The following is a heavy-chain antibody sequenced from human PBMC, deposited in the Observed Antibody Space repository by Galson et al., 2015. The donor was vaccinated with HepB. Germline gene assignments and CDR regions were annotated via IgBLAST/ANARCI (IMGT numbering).Heavy chain of an antibody. Sequence: SVKVSCKASGYTFTSYAMHWVRQAPGQRLEWMGWINAGNGNTKYSQKFQGRVTITRDTSASTAYMELSSLRSEDTAVYYCAIGDYVLVNYYYMDVWGKGTTVTVSS. V-gene: IGHV1-3*01. CDR2: INAGNGNT. J-gene: IGHJ6*03. CDR3: AIGDYVLVNYYYMDV. D-gene: IGHD4-17*01. CDR1: GYTFTSYA.